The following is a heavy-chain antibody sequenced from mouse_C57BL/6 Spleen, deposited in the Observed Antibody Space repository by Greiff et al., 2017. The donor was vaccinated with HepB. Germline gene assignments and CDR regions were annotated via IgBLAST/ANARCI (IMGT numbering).Heavy chain of an antibody. J-gene: IGHJ3*01. Sequence: QVQLQQPGAELVKPGASVKLSCKASGYTFTSYWMQWVKQRPGQGLEWIGEIDPSDSYTNYNQKFKGKATLTVDTSSSTAYMQLSSLTSEDSTVYYCARSSGYYAAYWGQGTLVTVSA. CDR1: GYTFTSYW. V-gene: IGHV1-50*01. CDR2: IDPSDSYT. D-gene: IGHD2-3*01. CDR3: ARSSGYYAAY.